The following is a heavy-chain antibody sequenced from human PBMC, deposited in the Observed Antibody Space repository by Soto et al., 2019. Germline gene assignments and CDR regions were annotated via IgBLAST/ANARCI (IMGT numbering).Heavy chain of an antibody. Sequence: GSLRLSCAASGFTFSSYAMHWVRQAPGKGLEWVAVISYDGSNKYYADSVKGRFTISRDNSKNTLYLQMNSLRAEDTAVYYCARFDIHAFDIWGQGTMVTVSS. CDR3: ARFDIHAFDI. J-gene: IGHJ3*02. V-gene: IGHV3-30-3*01. CDR2: ISYDGSNK. D-gene: IGHD3-9*01. CDR1: GFTFSSYA.